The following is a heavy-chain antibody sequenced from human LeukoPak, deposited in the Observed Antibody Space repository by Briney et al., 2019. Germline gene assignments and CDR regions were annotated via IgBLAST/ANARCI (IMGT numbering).Heavy chain of an antibody. V-gene: IGHV1-2*06. D-gene: IGHD1-26*01. CDR3: ARDLGIVGATRGMFGY. J-gene: IGHJ4*02. Sequence: ASVKVSCKASGYTFTGYYMHWVRQAPGQGLEWTGRINPNSGGTNYAQKFQGRVTMTRDTSISTAYMELSRLRSDDTAVYYCARDLGIVGATRGMFGYWGQGTLVTVSS. CDR2: INPNSGGT. CDR1: GYTFTGYY.